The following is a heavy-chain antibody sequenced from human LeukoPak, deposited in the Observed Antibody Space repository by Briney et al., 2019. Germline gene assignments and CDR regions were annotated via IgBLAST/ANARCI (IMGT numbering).Heavy chain of an antibody. Sequence: TSETLSLTCTVSGGSISSSSYYWGWIRQPPGKGLEWIGSIYYSGSTYYNPSLKSRVTISVDTSKNQFSLKLSSVTAADTAVYYCARLRLTPSSGLIPPILNYYGMDVWGQGTTVTVSS. J-gene: IGHJ6*02. CDR3: ARLRLTPSSGLIPPILNYYGMDV. CDR1: GGSISSSSYY. V-gene: IGHV4-39*01. D-gene: IGHD6-19*01. CDR2: IYYSGST.